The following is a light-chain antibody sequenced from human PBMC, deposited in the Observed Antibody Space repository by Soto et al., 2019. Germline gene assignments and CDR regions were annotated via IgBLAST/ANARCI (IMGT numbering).Light chain of an antibody. CDR2: AAS. Sequence: ASRPTQSPSSLSASVGDRVTITCRASQGIRSALGWYQQKPGKVPKLLIYAASTLQSGVPSRFSGSGFGTDFTLTINSLQPEDFATYYCLLDYAYFWAFGQGTKVDIK. CDR3: LLDYAYFWA. CDR1: QGIRSA. V-gene: IGKV1-6*01. J-gene: IGKJ1*01.